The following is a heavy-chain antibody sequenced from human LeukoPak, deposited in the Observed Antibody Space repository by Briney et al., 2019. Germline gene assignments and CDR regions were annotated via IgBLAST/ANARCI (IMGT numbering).Heavy chain of an antibody. CDR2: INPNSGGT. Sequence: ASVKVSCKASGYTFTGYYMHWVRQAPGQGLEWVGWINPNSGGTKYAQKFQGRVTMTRDTSISTAYMDLSRLRSDDTAVYYCARGMDAEYFQHWGQGTLVTVSS. CDR1: GYTFTGYY. D-gene: IGHD2-2*03. V-gene: IGHV1-2*02. CDR3: ARGMDAEYFQH. J-gene: IGHJ1*01.